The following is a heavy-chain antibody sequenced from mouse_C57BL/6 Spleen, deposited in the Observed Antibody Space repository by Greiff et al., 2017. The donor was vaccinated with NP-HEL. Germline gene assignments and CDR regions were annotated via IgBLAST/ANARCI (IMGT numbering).Heavy chain of an antibody. CDR1: GYNFTSYG. J-gene: IGHJ3*01. V-gene: IGHV1-81*01. CDR3: ARYDYDGLGFAY. Sequence: QVHVKQSGAELARPGASVKLSCKASGYNFTSYGISWVKQRTGQGLEWIGEIYPRSGNPYYNEKFKGKATLTADKSSSTAYMELRSLTSEDSAVYFCARYDYDGLGFAYWGQGTLVTVSA. D-gene: IGHD2-4*01. CDR2: IYPRSGNP.